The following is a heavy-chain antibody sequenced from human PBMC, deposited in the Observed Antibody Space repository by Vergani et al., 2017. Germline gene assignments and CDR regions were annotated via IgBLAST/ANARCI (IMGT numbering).Heavy chain of an antibody. J-gene: IGHJ3*02. CDR2: ISAYNGNT. Sequence: QVQLVQSGAEVKKPGASVKVSCKASGYTFTSYGISWVRQAPGQGLEWMGWISAYNGNTNYAQKFQGRVTMTRDTSISTAYMELSRLRSDDTAVYYCARARSFTMIVVVITGEDAFDIWGQGTMVTVSS. V-gene: IGHV1-18*01. CDR1: GYTFTSYG. D-gene: IGHD3-22*01. CDR3: ARARSFTMIVVVITGEDAFDI.